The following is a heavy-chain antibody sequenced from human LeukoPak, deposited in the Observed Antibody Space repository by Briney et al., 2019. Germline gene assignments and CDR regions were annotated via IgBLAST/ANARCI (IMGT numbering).Heavy chain of an antibody. CDR1: GFTFSSYS. CDR3: AREEWGATRYFQH. V-gene: IGHV3-21*01. CDR2: ISSSSSYI. Sequence: GGSLRLSCAASGFTFSSYSVNWVRQAPGKGLEWVSSISSSSSYIYYADSVKGRFTISRDNAKNSLYLQMNSLRAEGTAVYYCAREEWGATRYFQHWGQGTLVTVSS. J-gene: IGHJ1*01. D-gene: IGHD1-26*01.